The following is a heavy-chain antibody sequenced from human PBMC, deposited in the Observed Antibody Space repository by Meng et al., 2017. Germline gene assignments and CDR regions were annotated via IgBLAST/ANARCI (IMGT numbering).Heavy chain of an antibody. CDR2: ISSSGSTI. CDR3: ARDSVPIGGYSGYDSENYFDY. V-gene: IGHV3-11*01. CDR1: GFTFSDYY. J-gene: IGHJ4*02. Sequence: GGSLRLSCAASGFTFSDYYMSWIRQAPGKGLEWVSYISSSGSTIYYADSVKGRFTISRDNAKNSLYLQMNSLRAEDTAVYYCARDSVPIGGYSGYDSENYFDYWGQGTRVTVSS. D-gene: IGHD5-12*01.